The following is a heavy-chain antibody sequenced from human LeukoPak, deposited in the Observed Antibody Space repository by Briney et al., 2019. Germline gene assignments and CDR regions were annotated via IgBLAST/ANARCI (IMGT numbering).Heavy chain of an antibody. V-gene: IGHV3-7*03. J-gene: IGHJ6*03. D-gene: IGHD1-1*01. Sequence: GGSLRLSCTASGFTFSGAWMTWVRQAPGKGLEWVANIREDGTEKNYVDSVKGRFTISRDNAKNSLYLQMNSLRAEDTAVYYCAKGTTYYYYYYMDVWGKGTTVTISS. CDR3: AKGTTYYYYYYMDV. CDR2: IREDGTEK. CDR1: GFTFSGAW.